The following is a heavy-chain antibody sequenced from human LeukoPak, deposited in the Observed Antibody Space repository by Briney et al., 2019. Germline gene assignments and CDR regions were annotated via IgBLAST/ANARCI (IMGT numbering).Heavy chain of an antibody. V-gene: IGHV4-59*08. CDR2: IYYSGST. J-gene: IGHJ5*02. CDR3: ARRGYYGSGTYYYSWFDP. D-gene: IGHD3-10*01. Sequence: SETLSLTCTVSGDSISSYYWSWIRQPPEKGLEWIGYIYYSGSTTYNPSLKSRVTISVDTSKNQFSLKLSSVTAADTAVYYCARRGYYGSGTYYYSWFDPWGQGTLVTVSS. CDR1: GDSISSYY.